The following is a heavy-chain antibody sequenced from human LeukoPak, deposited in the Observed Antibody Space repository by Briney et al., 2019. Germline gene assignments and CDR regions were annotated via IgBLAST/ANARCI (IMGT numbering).Heavy chain of an antibody. J-gene: IGHJ4*02. V-gene: IGHV3-21*01. CDR3: ARGGYYYDSSGYH. CDR1: GFTFSSYS. D-gene: IGHD3-22*01. Sequence: AGGSLRLSCAASGFTFSSYSMNWVRQAPGKGLEWVSSISSSSSYIYYADSVKGRFTISRDNAKNSLYLQMNSLRAEDTAVYYCARGGYYYDSSGYHWGQGTLVTVSS. CDR2: ISSSSSYI.